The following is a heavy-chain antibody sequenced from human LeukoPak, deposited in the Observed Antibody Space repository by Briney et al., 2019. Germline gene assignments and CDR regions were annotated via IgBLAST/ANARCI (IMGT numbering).Heavy chain of an antibody. CDR2: ISSSSSII. J-gene: IGHJ3*02. V-gene: IGHV3-48*01. Sequence: GGSLRLSCAASGFTFSSYSMNWVRQAPGKGLEWVSYISSSSSIIYYADSVKGRFTISRDNAKNSLYLQMNSLRAEDTAVYYCASQFPVRYSSGWYNAFDIWGQGTMVTVSS. CDR3: ASQFPVRYSSGWYNAFDI. D-gene: IGHD6-19*01. CDR1: GFTFSSYS.